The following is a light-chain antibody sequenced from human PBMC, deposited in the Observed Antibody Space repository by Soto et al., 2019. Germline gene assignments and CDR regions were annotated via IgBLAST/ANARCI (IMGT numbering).Light chain of an antibody. Sequence: SYELTQTPSVSVAPGQTARITCGGNNIRNKSVQWYQQKPGQAPVVVVYDDTNRPSGIPGRFSGSTSGNSATLTISRVEAGDEADYSCQVWDTSGGIWVFGEGTKLTVL. CDR2: DDT. CDR3: QVWDTSGGIWV. CDR1: NIRNKS. V-gene: IGLV3-21*02. J-gene: IGLJ3*02.